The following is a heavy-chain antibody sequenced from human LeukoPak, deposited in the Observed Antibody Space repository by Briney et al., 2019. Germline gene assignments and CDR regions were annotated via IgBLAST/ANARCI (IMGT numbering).Heavy chain of an antibody. CDR3: AKDRTVGASYWCFDL. V-gene: IGHV3-23*01. CDR2: ISSSGSGGNT. D-gene: IGHD1-26*01. Sequence: GGSLRLSCAASGVTLSSYAMSWARQAPGKGLEWVSGISSSGSGGNTYYADSVKGRFTISRDSSKNTLFLHMNTLRAEDTAIYYCAKDRTVGASYWCFDLWGRGTLVTVSS. J-gene: IGHJ2*01. CDR1: GVTLSSYA.